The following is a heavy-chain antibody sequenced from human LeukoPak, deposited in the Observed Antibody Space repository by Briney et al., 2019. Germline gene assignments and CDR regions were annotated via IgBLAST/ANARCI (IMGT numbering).Heavy chain of an antibody. J-gene: IGHJ4*02. D-gene: IGHD6-13*01. V-gene: IGHV4-59*01. Sequence: SETLSLTCTVSGGSISSYYWSWIRQPPGKGLEWIGYIYYSGSTSYNPSLKSRVTISVDTSKNQFSLTLRSVNAADTAVYYCARDAYSSSWYDYWGQGTLVTVSS. CDR3: ARDAYSSSWYDY. CDR2: IYYSGST. CDR1: GGSISSYY.